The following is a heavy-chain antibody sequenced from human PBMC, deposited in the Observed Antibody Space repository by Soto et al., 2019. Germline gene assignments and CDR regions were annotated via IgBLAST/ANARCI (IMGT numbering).Heavy chain of an antibody. J-gene: IGHJ4*02. V-gene: IGHV4-59*01. CDR3: ARYYCTSTTCFYFDY. CDR1: GGSINSYY. Sequence: SEALSLTCTVSGGSINSYYWSWIRQPPGKGLEWIGYVYYTGSTNYNPSLKSRVTISVDTSKNQFSLRLSSVTAADTAVYYCARYYCTSTTCFYFDYWGQGTLVTVSS. D-gene: IGHD2-2*01. CDR2: VYYTGST.